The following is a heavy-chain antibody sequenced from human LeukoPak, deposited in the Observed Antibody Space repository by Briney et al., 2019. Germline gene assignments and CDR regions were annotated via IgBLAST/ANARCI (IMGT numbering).Heavy chain of an antibody. D-gene: IGHD4-17*01. V-gene: IGHV4-4*07. Sequence: SETLSLTXTVSGGSISSYYWSWIRQPAGKGLEWIGRIYTSGSTNYNPSLKSRVTMSVDTSKNQFSLKLSSVTAADTAVYYCARLYGDYGGYYYYYYMDVWGKGTTVTVSS. CDR2: IYTSGST. CDR1: GGSISSYY. J-gene: IGHJ6*03. CDR3: ARLYGDYGGYYYYYYMDV.